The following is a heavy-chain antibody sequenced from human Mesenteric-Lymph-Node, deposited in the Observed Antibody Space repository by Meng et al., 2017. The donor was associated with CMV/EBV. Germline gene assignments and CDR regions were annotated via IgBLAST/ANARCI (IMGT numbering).Heavy chain of an antibody. J-gene: IGHJ6*02. CDR2: IYADGST. Sequence: GGSLRLSCEASGFAMNTNYMSWVRQAPGKGLEWVSLIYADGSTYYADPVKGRFTISRENSKNTLCLQMNSLRAEDTAVYYCATLKGYGMDVWGQGTTVTVSS. CDR3: ATLKGYGMDV. V-gene: IGHV3-53*01. CDR1: GFAMNTNY.